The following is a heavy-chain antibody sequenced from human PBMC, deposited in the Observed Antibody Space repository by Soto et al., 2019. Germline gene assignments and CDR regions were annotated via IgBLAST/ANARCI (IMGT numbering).Heavy chain of an antibody. CDR3: ARSPYLNYYFDS. CDR2: STDKANLYTA. J-gene: IGHJ4*02. V-gene: IGHV3-72*01. Sequence: GGSLRLSCAASGFTFSDHYMDWIRQAPGKGLEWVGRSTDKANLYTAEYAASVKGRFTISRDDLKNVLYLHMSSLKTEDTAVYYCARSPYLNYYFDSWGQGTLVTVFS. CDR1: GFTFSDHY. D-gene: IGHD1-1*01.